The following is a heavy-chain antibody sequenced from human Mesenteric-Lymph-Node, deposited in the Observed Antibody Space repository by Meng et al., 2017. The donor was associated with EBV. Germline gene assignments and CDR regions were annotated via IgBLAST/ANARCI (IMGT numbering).Heavy chain of an antibody. V-gene: IGHV4-39*07. J-gene: IGHJ5*02. CDR2: INHSGST. CDR3: ARLNYGPAYQSFGGSYYSS. Sequence: QLQVQESGPGLVKTSETLSLTCTVAGGPSSSGSHYWGWIRQPPGKGLEWIGEINHSGSTNYNPFLKSRVTISVDTSKNQFSLKLSSVTAADTAVYYCARLNYGPAYQSFGGSYYSSWGQGTLVTVSS. CDR1: GGPSSSGSHY. D-gene: IGHD3-10*01.